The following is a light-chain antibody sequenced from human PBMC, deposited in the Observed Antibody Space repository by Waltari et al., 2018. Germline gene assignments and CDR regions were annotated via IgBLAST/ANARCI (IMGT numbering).Light chain of an antibody. J-gene: IGKJ2*01. Sequence: EIVLTQSPATLPLSPGEGATLSCRASQSVSTYLAWYQQKPGQAPRLLIYDASNRAPGIPARFSASWSGTDFTLTISSLEPDDFAVYYCLQRSAWPYTFGQGTKLEFK. V-gene: IGKV3-11*01. CDR3: LQRSAWPYT. CDR1: QSVSTY. CDR2: DAS.